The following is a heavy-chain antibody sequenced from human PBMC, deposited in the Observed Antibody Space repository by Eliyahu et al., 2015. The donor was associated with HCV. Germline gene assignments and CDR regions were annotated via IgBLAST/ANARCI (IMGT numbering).Heavy chain of an antibody. J-gene: IGHJ6*03. CDR1: GGSVSSGSYY. CDR2: IYYSGST. D-gene: IGHD6-13*01. CDR3: AGSSSWYYYYYYMDV. Sequence: QVQLQESGPGLVKPSETLSLTCTVSGGSVSSGSYYWSWIRQPPGKGLEWIGYIYYSGSTNYNPSLKSRVTISVDTSKNQFSLKLSSVTAADTAVYYCAGSSSWYYYYYYMDVWGKGTTVTVSS. V-gene: IGHV4-61*01.